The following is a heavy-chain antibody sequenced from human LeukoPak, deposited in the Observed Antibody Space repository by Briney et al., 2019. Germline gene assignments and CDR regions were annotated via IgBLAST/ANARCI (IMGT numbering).Heavy chain of an antibody. CDR1: GFTFSNYW. V-gene: IGHV3-7*04. Sequence: GGSLRLSCAASGFTFSNYWMSWVRQAPGKGLEWVANIKKDGSEKYYVDSVKGRFTISRDNAKNSLCLQMNSLRAEDTAVYYCARDVYHFDQWGQGTPVTVSP. CDR2: IKKDGSEK. CDR3: ARDVYHFDQ. D-gene: IGHD5/OR15-5a*01. J-gene: IGHJ4*02.